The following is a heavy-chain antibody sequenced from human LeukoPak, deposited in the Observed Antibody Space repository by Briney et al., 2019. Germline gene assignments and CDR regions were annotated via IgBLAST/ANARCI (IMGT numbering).Heavy chain of an antibody. Sequence: ASVKVSCKASGYTFTSYGISWVRQAPGQGLEWIGWISAYNGNTNYAQKLQGRVTMTTDTSTSTAYMELRSLRSDDTAVYYCARDSLNQYCSSTSCYGSDSWFDPWGQGTLVTVSS. D-gene: IGHD2-2*01. V-gene: IGHV1-18*01. CDR1: GYTFTSYG. CDR2: ISAYNGNT. J-gene: IGHJ5*02. CDR3: ARDSLNQYCSSTSCYGSDSWFDP.